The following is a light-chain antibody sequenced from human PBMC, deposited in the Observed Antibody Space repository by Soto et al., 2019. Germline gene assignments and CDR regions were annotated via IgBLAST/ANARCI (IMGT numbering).Light chain of an antibody. CDR2: GAS. J-gene: IGKJ1*01. CDR3: QQYNNWPPWT. Sequence: EIVMKQSPATLSVSPGERATLSCRASQSVSSNLAWYQQKPGQAPRLLLYGASTRATGIPAMFSGSGSGTEFTLTISSLQSEDFAVYYCQQYNNWPPWTFGQGTKVEIK. CDR1: QSVSSN. V-gene: IGKV3-15*01.